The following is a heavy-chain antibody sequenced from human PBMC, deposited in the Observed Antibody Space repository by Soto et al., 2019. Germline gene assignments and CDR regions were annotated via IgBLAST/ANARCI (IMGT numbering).Heavy chain of an antibody. D-gene: IGHD3-3*01. Sequence: GGSLRLSCAASGFTFSSYSMNWVRQAPGKGLEWVSYISSSSSTIYYADSVKGRFTISRDNAKNSRYLQMNSLRAEDTAVYYCARDINREYDFWSGYLGRGDAFDIWGQGTMVTVSS. J-gene: IGHJ3*02. CDR3: ARDINREYDFWSGYLGRGDAFDI. V-gene: IGHV3-48*01. CDR1: GFTFSSYS. CDR2: ISSSSSTI.